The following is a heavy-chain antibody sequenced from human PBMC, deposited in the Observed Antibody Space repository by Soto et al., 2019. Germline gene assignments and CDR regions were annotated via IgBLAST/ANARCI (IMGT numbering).Heavy chain of an antibody. D-gene: IGHD1-7*01. CDR1: GGSISSYY. J-gene: IGHJ5*02. Sequence: SETLSLTCTVSGGSISSYYWSWIRQPPGKGLEWIGYIYYSGSTNYNPSLKSRVTISVDTSKNQFSLKLSSVTAADTAGDYCARRQGITGTGIAGPPENWFDPWGQGTLVTVSS. CDR3: ARRQGITGTGIAGPPENWFDP. V-gene: IGHV4-59*08. CDR2: IYYSGST.